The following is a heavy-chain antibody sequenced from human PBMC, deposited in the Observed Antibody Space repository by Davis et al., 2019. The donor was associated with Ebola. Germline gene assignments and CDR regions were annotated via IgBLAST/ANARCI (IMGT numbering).Heavy chain of an antibody. Sequence: ASVKVSCKAYGYTFTSYGISWVRQAPGQGLEWMGWISGYNGNTNYAQKVQGRVTMTIDTSTTTAHMELRSLRSDDTAMYYCVRAGYLTGTTGVAYWGQGSLVTVSS. CDR3: VRAGYLTGTTGVAY. D-gene: IGHD1-20*01. J-gene: IGHJ4*02. CDR2: ISGYNGNT. V-gene: IGHV1-18*01. CDR1: GYTFTSYG.